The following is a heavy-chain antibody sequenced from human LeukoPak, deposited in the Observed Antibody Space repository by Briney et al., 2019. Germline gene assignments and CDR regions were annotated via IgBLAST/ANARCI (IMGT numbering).Heavy chain of an antibody. CDR2: INHSGST. V-gene: IGHV4-34*01. J-gene: IGHJ4*02. CDR3: ARLNITIFGVVMFDY. D-gene: IGHD3-3*01. CDR1: GGSFSGYY. Sequence: PSETLSLTCAVSGGSFSGYYWSWIRQPPGKGLEWIGEINHSGSTNYNPSLKSRVTISVDTSKNQFSLKLSSVTAADTAVYYCARLNITIFGVVMFDYWGQGTLVTVSS.